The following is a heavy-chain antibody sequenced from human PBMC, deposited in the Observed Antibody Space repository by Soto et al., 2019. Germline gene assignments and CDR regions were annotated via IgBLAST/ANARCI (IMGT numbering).Heavy chain of an antibody. Sequence: QVQLVESGGGVVQPGRSLRLSCAASGFTFSSYAMHWVRQAPGKGLEWVAVISYDGSNKYYADSVKGRFTISRDNSKNPLSLHMNSLRAEDTAVYYCAREGVGYYFDSWGQGTLVTVSS. J-gene: IGHJ4*02. V-gene: IGHV3-30-3*01. CDR1: GFTFSSYA. CDR2: ISYDGSNK. CDR3: AREGVGYYFDS. D-gene: IGHD1-26*01.